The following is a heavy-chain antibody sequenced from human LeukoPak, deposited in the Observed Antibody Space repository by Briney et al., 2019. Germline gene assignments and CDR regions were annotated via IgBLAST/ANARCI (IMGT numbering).Heavy chain of an antibody. CDR1: GFTFSSYW. Sequence: GGSLRLSCAASGFTFSSYWMHWVRQASGKGLVWVSRINRDGSSTSYADSVKGRFTISRDNAKNTLYLQMNSLRAEDTAVYYCVAAGYSYGSGYYYMDVWGKGTTVTVSS. J-gene: IGHJ6*03. CDR3: VAAGYSYGSGYYYMDV. D-gene: IGHD5-18*01. V-gene: IGHV3-74*01. CDR2: INRDGSST.